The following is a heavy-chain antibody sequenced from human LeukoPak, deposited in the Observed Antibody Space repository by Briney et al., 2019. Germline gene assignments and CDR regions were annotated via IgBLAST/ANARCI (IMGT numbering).Heavy chain of an antibody. Sequence: PSETLSLTCAVYGGSFSGYYWSWIRQPQGKGLEWIGEINHSGSTNYNPSLKSRVTISVDTSKNRFSLKLSSVTAADTAVYYCARGRYSSGWYVELDYWGQGTLVTVSS. J-gene: IGHJ4*02. D-gene: IGHD6-19*01. CDR1: GGSFSGYY. CDR3: ARGRYSSGWYVELDY. CDR2: INHSGST. V-gene: IGHV4-34*01.